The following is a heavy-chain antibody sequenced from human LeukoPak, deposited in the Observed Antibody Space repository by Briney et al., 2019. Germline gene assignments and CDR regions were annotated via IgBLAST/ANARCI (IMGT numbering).Heavy chain of an antibody. CDR3: AKDGTGGYYYLDY. CDR2: ILYDGSNE. J-gene: IGHJ4*02. D-gene: IGHD3-22*01. CDR1: GFTFSSHG. V-gene: IGHV3-30*18. Sequence: PGTSLSLSCAASGFTFSSHGMHWVRQAPGMGLEWVALILYDGSNEYYADSVQGRFTISRDSSRNTLYLQMNSLRAEDTAVYYCAKDGTGGYYYLDYWGQGTLVTVSS.